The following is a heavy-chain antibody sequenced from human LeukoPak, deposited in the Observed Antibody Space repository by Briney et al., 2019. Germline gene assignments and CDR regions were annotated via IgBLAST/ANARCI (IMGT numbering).Heavy chain of an antibody. D-gene: IGHD3-3*01. V-gene: IGHV1-8*01. Sequence: ALVKVSCKASGYTFTNYDINWVRQATGQGLEWMGWMSPNSGNAGYAQKFLDRVTITRDTSISTAYMELHNLRSEDTAVYYCARRGTTTLGVVIENDYWGQGTLVTVTS. J-gene: IGHJ4*02. CDR1: GYTFTNYD. CDR2: MSPNSGNA. CDR3: ARRGTTTLGVVIENDY.